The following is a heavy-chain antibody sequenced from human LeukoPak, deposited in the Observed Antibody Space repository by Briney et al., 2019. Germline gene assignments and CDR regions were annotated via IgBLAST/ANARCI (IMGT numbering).Heavy chain of an antibody. D-gene: IGHD4-17*01. V-gene: IGHV3-64D*06. CDR2: FGGNGGST. Sequence: GGSLRLSCSASGFTFSSYAMHWVRRAQGRGWEFFSAFGGNGGSTYYADSVKGRFTISRDNSKNTLYLQMSSLRAEDTAVYYCVKDAYGDYTTLGVFDYWGQGTLVTVSS. CDR1: GFTFSSYA. CDR3: VKDAYGDYTTLGVFDY. J-gene: IGHJ4*02.